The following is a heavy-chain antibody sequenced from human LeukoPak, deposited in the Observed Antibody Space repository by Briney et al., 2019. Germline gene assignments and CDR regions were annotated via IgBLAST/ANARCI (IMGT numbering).Heavy chain of an antibody. V-gene: IGHV1-24*01. D-gene: IGHD3-22*01. Sequence: ASVKVSCKVSGKTLTELSMHWVRQAPGKGLEWMGGFDPEDGETIYAQKFQGRVTMTEDTSTDTAYMELSSLRSEDTAVYYCTNCHYDSSTYYYKFDYWGQGTLVTVSS. CDR1: GKTLTELS. CDR2: FDPEDGET. CDR3: TNCHYDSSTYYYKFDY. J-gene: IGHJ4*02.